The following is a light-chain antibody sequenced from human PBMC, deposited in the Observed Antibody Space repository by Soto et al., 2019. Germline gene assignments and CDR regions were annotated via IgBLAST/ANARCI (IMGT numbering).Light chain of an antibody. CDR3: QQLNSYPLT. CDR1: QSISTW. CDR2: ATS. Sequence: DIQMTQSPSSLSASVGDRVTITCRASQSISTWLAWYQQKPGKAPKSLIYATSNLQSGVPSRFSGSGFGTDFTLTISRLQPEDFATYFCQQLNSYPLTFGGGTKVDIK. V-gene: IGKV1D-16*01. J-gene: IGKJ4*01.